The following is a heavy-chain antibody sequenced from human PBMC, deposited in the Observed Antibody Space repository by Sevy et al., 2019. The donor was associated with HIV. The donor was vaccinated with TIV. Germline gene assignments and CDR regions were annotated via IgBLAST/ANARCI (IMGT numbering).Heavy chain of an antibody. CDR1: GFTLSSYG. CDR2: MSYDGSNK. V-gene: IGHV3-30*18. CDR3: AKALEPTYYYYYGMDV. J-gene: IGHJ6*02. Sequence: GGSLRLSCAASGFTLSSYGMHWVRQAPGKGLEWVAVMSYDGSNKYYADSVKGRFTISRDNSKNTLYLQMNSLRAEDTAVYYCAKALEPTYYYYYGMDVWGQGTTVTVSS. D-gene: IGHD1-1*01.